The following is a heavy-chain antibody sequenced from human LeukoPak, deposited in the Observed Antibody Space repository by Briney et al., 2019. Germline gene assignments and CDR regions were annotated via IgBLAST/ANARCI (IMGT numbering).Heavy chain of an antibody. CDR1: GFTFGDYA. D-gene: IGHD3-9*01. J-gene: IGHJ4*02. CDR2: IRSKAYGGTT. CDR3: TRVYYDILTGWDYYFDY. Sequence: GGSLRLSWTASGFTFGDYAMSWVRQAPGKGLEGVGFIRSKAYGGTTEYAASVKGRFTISRDDSKSIAYLQMNSLKTEDTAVYYCTRVYYDILTGWDYYFDYWGQGTLVTVSS. V-gene: IGHV3-49*04.